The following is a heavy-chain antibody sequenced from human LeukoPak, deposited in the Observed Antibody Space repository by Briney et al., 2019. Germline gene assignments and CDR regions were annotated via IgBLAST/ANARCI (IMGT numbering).Heavy chain of an antibody. CDR3: ARDHLGYCSGGSCWPDAFDI. V-gene: IGHV4-59*13. Sequence: SETLSLTCTVSGGSINNYYWNWIRQPPGKGLEWIGEIYHSGSTKYNPSLKSRVTISVDTSKNQFSLKLSSVTAADTAVYYCARDHLGYCSGGSCWPDAFDIWGQGTMVTVSS. D-gene: IGHD2-15*01. J-gene: IGHJ3*02. CDR2: IYHSGST. CDR1: GGSINNYY.